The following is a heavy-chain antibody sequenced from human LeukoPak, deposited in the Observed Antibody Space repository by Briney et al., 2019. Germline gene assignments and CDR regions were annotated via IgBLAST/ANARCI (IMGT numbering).Heavy chain of an antibody. CDR3: ARAGDYYDSSGYYVDAFDI. V-gene: IGHV1-2*02. D-gene: IGHD3-22*01. CDR1: GYTFTGYY. CDR2: ISPNNGGT. Sequence: ASVRVSCKASGYTFTGYYMHWVRQAPGQGLEWMGWISPNNGGTNYAQKFQGRVTMTRDTSISTAYMELSRLRSDDTAVYYCARAGDYYDSSGYYVDAFDIWGQGTMVTVSS. J-gene: IGHJ3*02.